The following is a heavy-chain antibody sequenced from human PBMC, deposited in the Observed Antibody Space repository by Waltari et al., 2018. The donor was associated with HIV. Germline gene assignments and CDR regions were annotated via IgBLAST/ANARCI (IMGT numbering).Heavy chain of an antibody. J-gene: IGHJ6*02. CDR3: TRGLALRIAAPGADV. V-gene: IGHV1-8*01. CDR1: GYKFVNHD. CDR2: INPKTGDK. Sequence: QSPTEVRRPGASVRVSCRVSGYKFVNHDITWVRKAAGEGLEWMGCINPKTGDKNSLKNYGGRLTLTRNSSTATAYLDLTKRTRDDTATYYCTRGLALRIAAPGADVWGQGTTVIVFS. D-gene: IGHD4-17*01.